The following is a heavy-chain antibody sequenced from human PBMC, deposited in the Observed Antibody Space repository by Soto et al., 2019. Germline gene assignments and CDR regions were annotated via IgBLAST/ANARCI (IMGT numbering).Heavy chain of an antibody. CDR3: ARRWGYAFDL. CDR1: GGSISSYY. J-gene: IGHJ3*01. Sequence: QVQLQESGPGLVKPSETLSLTCTVSGGSISSYYWSWIRQPPGKGLEWIGYIYYSGSTNYNPSLMSRVTISVDTSKDQFSLKLSSVTAADTAVYYCARRWGYAFDLWGQGTMVTVSS. V-gene: IGHV4-59*08. D-gene: IGHD1-26*01. CDR2: IYYSGST.